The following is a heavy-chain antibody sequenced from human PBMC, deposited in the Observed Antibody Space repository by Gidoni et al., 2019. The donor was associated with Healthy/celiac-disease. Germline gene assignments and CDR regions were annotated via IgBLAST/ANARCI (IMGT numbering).Heavy chain of an antibody. CDR3: ARAYDFWSGRVDY. J-gene: IGHJ4*02. CDR2: IYPGDSDT. Sequence: VRQMPGKGLEWMGIIYPGDSDTRYSPSFQGQVTISADKSISTAYLQWSSLKASDTAMYYCARAYDFWSGRVDYWGQGTLVTVSS. V-gene: IGHV5-51*01. D-gene: IGHD3-3*01.